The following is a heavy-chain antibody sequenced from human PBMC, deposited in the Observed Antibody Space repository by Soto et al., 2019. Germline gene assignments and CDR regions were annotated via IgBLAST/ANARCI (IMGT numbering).Heavy chain of an antibody. CDR1: GLTFSSYG. J-gene: IGHJ4*02. CDR3: ARDYGSGMDC. Sequence: QVQLVESGGGVVQPGRSLRLSCAASGLTFSSYGMHWVRQAPGKGLDWVALIWYDGSNKYYGDSVKGRFTISRDNSKNTLHLQMNSLRAEDTAVYYCARDYGSGMDCWGQGTLVTLSS. CDR2: IWYDGSNK. V-gene: IGHV3-33*01. D-gene: IGHD3-10*01.